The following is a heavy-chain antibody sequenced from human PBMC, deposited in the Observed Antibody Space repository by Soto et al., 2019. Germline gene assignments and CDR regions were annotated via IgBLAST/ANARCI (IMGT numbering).Heavy chain of an antibody. CDR2: INSGASTT. D-gene: IGHD3-10*01. CDR1: GFTFSSSW. Sequence: DVQLVESGGGLVQPGGSLRLSCAASGFTFSSSWMHWVRQAPGKGLVWVSRINSGASTTNYADSVKGRFTISRDNAKNTLYLHMDSLTADDTAVYYCARGPTGWFGYDSWGQGTLVTVSS. CDR3: ARGPTGWFGYDS. V-gene: IGHV3-74*01. J-gene: IGHJ4*02.